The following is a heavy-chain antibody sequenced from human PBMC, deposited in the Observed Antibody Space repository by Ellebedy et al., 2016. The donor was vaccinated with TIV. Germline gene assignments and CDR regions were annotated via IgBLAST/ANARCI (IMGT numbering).Heavy chain of an antibody. Sequence: PGGSLRLSCAVSGFPYSPYTMQWVRQAPGKGLEWVAALLYDGRSDHYADSGTGRFTVSGDSAKNTLYLQMDSLRPEDTAVYVCASEYGSSWFTVWGQGTLVTVSS. CDR1: GFPYSPYT. CDR3: ASEYGSSWFTV. CDR2: LLYDGRSD. V-gene: IGHV3-30-3*01. J-gene: IGHJ4*02. D-gene: IGHD6-13*01.